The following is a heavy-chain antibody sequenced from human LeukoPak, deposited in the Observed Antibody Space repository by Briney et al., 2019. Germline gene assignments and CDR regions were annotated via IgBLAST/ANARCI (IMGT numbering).Heavy chain of an antibody. CDR1: GYTFTSYG. V-gene: IGHV1-69*13. J-gene: IGHJ4*02. CDR2: IIPIFGTA. D-gene: IGHD5-24*01. CDR3: ARGEMATTYYFDY. Sequence: SVKVSCKASGYTFTSYGISWVRQAPGQGLEWMGGIIPIFGTANYAQKFQGRVTITADESTSTAYMELSSLRSEDTAVYYCARGEMATTYYFDYWGQGTLVTVSS.